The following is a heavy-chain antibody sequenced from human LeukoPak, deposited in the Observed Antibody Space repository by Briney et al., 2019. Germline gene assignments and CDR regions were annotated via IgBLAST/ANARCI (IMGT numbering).Heavy chain of an antibody. J-gene: IGHJ5*02. D-gene: IGHD3-22*01. Sequence: PGGSLRLSCAASGFDFSSYGIHWVRQAPGKGLEWVAIIWHDGTNTYYADSVKGRFTISRDNSKNTLYLQMNSLRAEDTAVYYCARDLRSSAGGRWFDPWGQGTLVTVSS. CDR2: IWHDGTNT. CDR1: GFDFSSYG. V-gene: IGHV3-33*01. CDR3: ARDLRSSAGGRWFDP.